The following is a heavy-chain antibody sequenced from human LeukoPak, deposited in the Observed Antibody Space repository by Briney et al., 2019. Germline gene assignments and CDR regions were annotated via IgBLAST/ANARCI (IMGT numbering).Heavy chain of an antibody. Sequence: GGSLRLSCAASGFTFSSYGMHWVREAPGKGLEWVSAISGSGGSTYYADSVKGRFTISRDNSKNTLYLQMNSLRAEDTAVYYCAKPEVIVVHFNGFDYWGQGTLVTVSS. CDR2: ISGSGGST. CDR3: AKPEVIVVHFNGFDY. D-gene: IGHD3-22*01. CDR1: GFTFSSYG. V-gene: IGHV3-23*01. J-gene: IGHJ4*02.